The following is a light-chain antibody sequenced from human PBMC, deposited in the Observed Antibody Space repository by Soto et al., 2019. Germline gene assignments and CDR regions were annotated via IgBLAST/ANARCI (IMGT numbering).Light chain of an antibody. CDR3: LQHETYPRT. Sequence: IQMTQSPSSVSASVGDTVTITCRASQGIRSWLAWYQQKPGTAPKILIYGTSTLRSGVPSRFSGSGSGTDFTLTISSLQPEDFATYYCLQHETYPRTFGQGTKVDIK. CDR1: QGIRSW. J-gene: IGKJ1*01. CDR2: GTS. V-gene: IGKV1-12*01.